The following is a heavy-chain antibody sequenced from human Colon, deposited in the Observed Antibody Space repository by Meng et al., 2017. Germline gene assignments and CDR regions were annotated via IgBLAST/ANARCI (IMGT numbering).Heavy chain of an antibody. V-gene: IGHV4-34*02. CDR2: IDHFGIS. Sequence: QVQIQQGGAGLLKPSATLSPTCAVSGGSFSGFYWSWIRQPPGKGLEWIGEIDHFGISNYNSSLKGRLTMSVDTSKKQISLTLTSVTAADTAVYYCATGLRHGDWFDPWGPGTLVTVSS. CDR1: GGSFSGFY. D-gene: IGHD4-17*01. J-gene: IGHJ5*02. CDR3: ATGLRHGDWFDP.